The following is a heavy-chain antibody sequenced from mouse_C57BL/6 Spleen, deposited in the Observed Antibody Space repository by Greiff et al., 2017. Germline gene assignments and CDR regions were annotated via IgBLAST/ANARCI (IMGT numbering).Heavy chain of an antibody. Sequence: VQLQQSGPELVKPGASVKISCKASGYAFSSSWMNWVKQRPGKGLEWIGRIYPGDGDTNYNGKFKGKATLTADKSSSTAYMQLCSLTSEVSAVYFCARYYYGSSLDYFDYWGQGTTLTVSS. CDR1: GYAFSSSW. CDR2: IYPGDGDT. CDR3: ARYYYGSSLDYFDY. V-gene: IGHV1-82*01. J-gene: IGHJ2*01. D-gene: IGHD1-1*01.